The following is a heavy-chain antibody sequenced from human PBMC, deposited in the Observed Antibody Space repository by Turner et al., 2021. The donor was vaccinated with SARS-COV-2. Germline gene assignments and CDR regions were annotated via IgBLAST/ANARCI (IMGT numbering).Heavy chain of an antibody. Sequence: EVQLVESGGGLIQPGGSLRLSCAASGFTVGSNYMSWVRQAPGKGLEWVSVIYSGGSTYYADSVKGRFTISRDNSKNTLYLQMNSLRAEDTAVYYCARGHVPAASNFYYYYYYGMDVWGQGTTVTVSS. CDR2: IYSGGST. CDR3: ARGHVPAASNFYYYYYYGMDV. J-gene: IGHJ6*02. D-gene: IGHD2-2*01. CDR1: GFTVGSNY. V-gene: IGHV3-53*01.